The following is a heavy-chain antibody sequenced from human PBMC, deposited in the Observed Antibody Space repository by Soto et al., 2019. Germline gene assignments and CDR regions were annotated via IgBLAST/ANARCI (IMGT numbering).Heavy chain of an antibody. J-gene: IGHJ6*02. CDR1: GGTFSSYA. V-gene: IGHV1-69*13. D-gene: IGHD3-16*01. CDR3: ARVLSAPEVGXYYYCGMDV. CDR2: IIPIFGTA. Sequence: ASVKVSCKASGGTFSSYAISWVRQAPGQGLEWMGGIIPIFGTANYAQKFQGRVTITADESTSTAYMELSSLRSEDTAVYYCARVLSAPEVGXYYYCGMDVWGQGTTVTVSS.